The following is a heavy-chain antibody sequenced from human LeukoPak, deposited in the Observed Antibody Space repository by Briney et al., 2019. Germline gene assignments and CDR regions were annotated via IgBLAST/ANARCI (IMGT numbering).Heavy chain of an antibody. V-gene: IGHV3-23*01. CDR3: AKGRAVEVVAAFNY. Sequence: GGSLRLSCAASGVTFSSYAMSWVRQAPGKGLEWVSAISGSGGSTYYADSVEGRFTISRDNSKNTLCLQMNSLRAEDTAVYYCAKGRAVEVVAAFNYWGQGTVVTVSS. J-gene: IGHJ4*02. CDR2: ISGSGGST. D-gene: IGHD2-15*01. CDR1: GVTFSSYA.